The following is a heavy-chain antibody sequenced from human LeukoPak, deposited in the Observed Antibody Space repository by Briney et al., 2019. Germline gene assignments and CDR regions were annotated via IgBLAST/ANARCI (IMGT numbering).Heavy chain of an antibody. V-gene: IGHV4-31*03. J-gene: IGHJ6*02. Sequence: SETLSLTCTVSGGPLSSSSYYWGWIRQHPGKGLEWIGYIYNSGSTYYNPSLESRATMSVDTSKNQFSLNLTFVTAADTAVYYCARDLKFSGMDVWGQGTTVTVSS. CDR1: GGPLSSSSYY. CDR2: IYNSGST. CDR3: ARDLKFSGMDV.